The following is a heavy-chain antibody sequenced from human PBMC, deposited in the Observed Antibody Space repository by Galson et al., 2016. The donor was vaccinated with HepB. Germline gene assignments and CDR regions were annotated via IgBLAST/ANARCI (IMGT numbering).Heavy chain of an antibody. CDR2: ISYDGRNK. J-gene: IGHJ4*02. Sequence: ASGFTFSGYDMHWVRQAPGKGLEWVALISYDGRNKNYVDSVKGRFTISRDNSKNTLYLQMNSLRAEDTAVYYCAKDPLLLGVVMSAATSWGQGTLVTVSS. CDR3: AKDPLLLGVVMSAATS. CDR1: GFTFSGYD. V-gene: IGHV3-30*18. D-gene: IGHD2-15*01.